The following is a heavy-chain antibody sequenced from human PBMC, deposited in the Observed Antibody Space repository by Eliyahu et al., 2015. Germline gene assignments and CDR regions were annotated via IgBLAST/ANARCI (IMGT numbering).Heavy chain of an antibody. Sequence: DLVKPGRSLRLSCSGSGFTFGDYSMTWFRQAPGKGLEWVGFIRSKAYGGTTEYAASVEGRFTISRDDSRGIAYLQMNSLRTDDTGVYYCALTYYYGSGSHTWGQGTLVTVSS. CDR2: IRSKAYGGTT. J-gene: IGHJ4*02. D-gene: IGHD3-10*01. CDR1: GFTFGDYS. V-gene: IGHV3-49*05. CDR3: ALTYYYGSGSHT.